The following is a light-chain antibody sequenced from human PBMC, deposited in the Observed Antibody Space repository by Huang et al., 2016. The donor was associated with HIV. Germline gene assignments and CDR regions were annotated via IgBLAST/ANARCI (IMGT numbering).Light chain of an antibody. CDR1: QSSSTY. J-gene: IGKJ4*01. V-gene: IGKV3-11*01. Sequence: EIVLTQSPATLSLSPGESATLSCRASQSSSTYLAWYQHRPGQPPPLLSYDASKRAVGVPTRCSGRGSGTDFTLTISSLEAEDFAVYFCQQRSEWLTFGGGTRVDI. CDR2: DAS. CDR3: QQRSEWLT.